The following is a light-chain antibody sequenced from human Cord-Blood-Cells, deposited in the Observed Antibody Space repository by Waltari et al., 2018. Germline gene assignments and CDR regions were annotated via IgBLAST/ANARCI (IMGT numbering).Light chain of an antibody. CDR2: GAS. V-gene: IGKV3-20*01. Sequence: EIVLTQSPGTLSLSPGERATLSCRASQSVSRSYLAWYQQKPGQAPWLLIYGASSRATGIPDRFRCSGSGTDFTLTISRLEPEDFAVYYCQQYGSSPRTFGQGTKVEIK. CDR1: QSVSRSY. CDR3: QQYGSSPRT. J-gene: IGKJ1*01.